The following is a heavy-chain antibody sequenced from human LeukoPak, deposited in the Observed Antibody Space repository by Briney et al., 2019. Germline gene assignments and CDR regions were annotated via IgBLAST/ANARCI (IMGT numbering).Heavy chain of an antibody. CDR3: ARGLVADI. CDR2: ISSSGRTI. Sequence: GGSLRLSCAASGFPFSSYEMNWVRQAPGKGLEWVSYISSSGRTIYYADSVKGRFTISRDNAKNSLFLQMNSLRAEDTAVYYCARGLVADIWGQGTMVTVSS. J-gene: IGHJ3*02. V-gene: IGHV3-48*03. CDR1: GFPFSSYE. D-gene: IGHD2-15*01.